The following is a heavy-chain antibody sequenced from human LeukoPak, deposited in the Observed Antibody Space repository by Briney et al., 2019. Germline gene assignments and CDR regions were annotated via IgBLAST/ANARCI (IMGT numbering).Heavy chain of an antibody. J-gene: IGHJ4*02. D-gene: IGHD5-12*01. CDR2: ITGIGGST. V-gene: IGHV3-23*01. CDR1: GFTFSNYG. CDR3: APGPDIVATDDY. Sequence: PGGSLRLSCAASGFTFSNYGMIWVRQAPGKGLEWVSVITGIGGSTFYADSVKGRFTISRDNSKNTLYLLINNLRAEDTAVYYCAPGPDIVATDDYWGQGTLVTVSS.